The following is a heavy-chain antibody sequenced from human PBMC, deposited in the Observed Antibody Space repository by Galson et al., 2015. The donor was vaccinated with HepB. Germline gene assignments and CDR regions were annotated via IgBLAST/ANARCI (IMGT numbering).Heavy chain of an antibody. V-gene: IGHV4-61*02. CDR3: ARGGYSGYDNWFDP. CDR1: GGSISSGSYY. D-gene: IGHD5-12*01. CDR2: IYTSGST. Sequence: LSLTCTVSGGSISSGSYYWSWIRQPAGKGLEWIGRIYTSGSTNYNPSLKSRVTMSVDTSKNQFSLKLSSVTAADTAVYYCARGGYSGYDNWFDPWGQGTLVTVSS. J-gene: IGHJ5*02.